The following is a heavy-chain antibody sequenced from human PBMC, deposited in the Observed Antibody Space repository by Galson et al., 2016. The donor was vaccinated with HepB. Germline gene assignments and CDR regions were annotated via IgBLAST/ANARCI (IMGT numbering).Heavy chain of an antibody. Sequence: LRLSCAASGFTFSHYALHWVRQSPGKGLEWIGEINHSGSTNYNPSLKRRVTISVDTSKNQFSLKLNSVTAADTAVYYCARDRNYYGSEVMAYWGQGTLVTVSS. CDR3: ARDRNYYGSEVMAY. CDR1: GFTFSHYA. D-gene: IGHD3-10*01. J-gene: IGHJ4*02. V-gene: IGHV4-34*01. CDR2: INHSGST.